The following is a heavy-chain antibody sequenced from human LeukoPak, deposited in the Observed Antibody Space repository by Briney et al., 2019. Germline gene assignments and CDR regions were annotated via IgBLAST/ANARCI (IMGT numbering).Heavy chain of an antibody. CDR3: TTGTDSPSSNCYELFDF. J-gene: IGHJ4*02. V-gene: IGHV3-15*01. D-gene: IGHD2-2*01. Sequence: GGSLRLFCAASEFTFSIYWMTWVRQAPGRGLEWVGRIKRKIDGGTRDYAAPVKGKFTISRNDSKNTLYLQMNILKTDDTAVYYCTTGTDSPSSNCYELFDFWGQGTLVTVSS. CDR1: EFTFSIYW. CDR2: IKRKIDGGTR.